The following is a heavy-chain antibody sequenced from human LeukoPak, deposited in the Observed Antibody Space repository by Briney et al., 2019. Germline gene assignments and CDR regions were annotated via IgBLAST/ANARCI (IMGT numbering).Heavy chain of an antibody. J-gene: IGHJ2*01. CDR1: GYTFTGYY. V-gene: IGHV1-2*02. CDR3: ARVDPLLTPSRYFDL. Sequence: ASVKVSCKASGYTFTGYYMHWVRQAPGQGLEWMGWINPNSGGTNYAQKFQGRVTMTRDTSISTAYMELSRPRSDDTAVYYCARVDPLLTPSRYFDLWGRGTLVTVSS. CDR2: INPNSGGT. D-gene: IGHD4-23*01.